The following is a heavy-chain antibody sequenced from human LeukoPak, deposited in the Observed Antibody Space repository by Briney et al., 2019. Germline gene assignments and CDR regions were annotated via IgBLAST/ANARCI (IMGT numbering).Heavy chain of an antibody. CDR2: IRWNSDTI. D-gene: IGHD2-15*01. CDR1: GFTFDDYA. V-gene: IGHV3-9*03. CDR3: AKDVSPVVGATNFDY. J-gene: IGHJ4*02. Sequence: SLSLSCAASGFTFDDYAMHWVRQAPGKGLEWVSGIRWNSDTIGYAASVKGRFTISRDNAKNSLYLQMNSLRTEDMALYYCAKDVSPVVGATNFDYWGQGTLVTVSS.